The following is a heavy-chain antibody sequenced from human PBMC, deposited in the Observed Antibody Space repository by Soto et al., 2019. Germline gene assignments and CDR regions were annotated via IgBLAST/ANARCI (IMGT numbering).Heavy chain of an antibody. J-gene: IGHJ4*02. Sequence: EVQLVESGGGLIQTGGSLRLSCAVTYFTVYDAYMSWVRQAPGKGLECVAFIHRDGTTYHAGSVKGRFTISRDNSRHILYLQMNSLRADDTAVYYCASYGSDSSYTAFNYWGQGTLVSVSP. D-gene: IGHD3-10*01. CDR3: ASYGSDSSYTAFNY. CDR1: YFTVYDAY. V-gene: IGHV3-53*01. CDR2: IHRDGTT.